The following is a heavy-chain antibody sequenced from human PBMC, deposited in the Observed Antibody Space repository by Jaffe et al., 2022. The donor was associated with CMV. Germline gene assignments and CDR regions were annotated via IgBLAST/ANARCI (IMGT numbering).Heavy chain of an antibody. CDR3: ARGSPNDY. J-gene: IGHJ4*02. CDR2: ISPYDGNT. CDR1: GYTFISYG. Sequence: QVQLVQSGAEVKKPGASVKVSCKVSGYTFISYGINWVRQAPGQGLEWMGWISPYDGNTKYEQRLQGRVTMTTDTSTSTAYMELRNLRSDDTAVYYCARGSPNDYWGQGTLVTVSS. V-gene: IGHV1-18*01.